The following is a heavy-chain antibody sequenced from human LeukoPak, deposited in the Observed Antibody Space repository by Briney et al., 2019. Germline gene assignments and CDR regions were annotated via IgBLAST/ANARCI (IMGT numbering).Heavy chain of an antibody. V-gene: IGHV3-23*01. CDR3: AKADSSGYIFDY. Sequence: GGSLRLSCAASGFTFSSYAMSWVRQAPGKGLEWVSAISGSGGSTYYADSVKGRFTISRDNSKNSLYLQMNSLRAEDTAVYYCAKADSSGYIFDYWGQGTLVTVSS. J-gene: IGHJ4*02. CDR2: ISGSGGST. D-gene: IGHD3-22*01. CDR1: GFTFSSYA.